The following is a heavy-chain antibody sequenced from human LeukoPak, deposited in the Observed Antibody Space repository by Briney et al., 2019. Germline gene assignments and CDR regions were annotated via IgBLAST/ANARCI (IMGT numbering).Heavy chain of an antibody. CDR2: ISSSISTM. D-gene: IGHD3-10*01. Sequence: GGSLRLSCAASGFTFSSFEMNWVRQSPGKGLEWVSYISSSISTMYYADSVKGRFTISRDNAKNSLYLQLNSLRAEDSAVYYCARVSRYYSDSGSYPFFDYWGQGTLVTVSS. V-gene: IGHV3-48*03. CDR3: ARVSRYYSDSGSYPFFDY. CDR1: GFTFSSFE. J-gene: IGHJ4*02.